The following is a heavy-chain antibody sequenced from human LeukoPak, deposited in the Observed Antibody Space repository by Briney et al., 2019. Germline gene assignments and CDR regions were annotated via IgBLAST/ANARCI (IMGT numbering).Heavy chain of an antibody. J-gene: IGHJ3*02. CDR2: MYTGGST. CDR1: GFMVSRNY. CDR3: ARRISGASYAFDI. V-gene: IGHV3-53*01. Sequence: GGSLRLSCAASGFMVSRNYMSWVRQAPGKGLEWVSVMYTGGSTYYADSVKGRFTISRDNSKNTLNLQMNSLRAEETALYYCARRISGASYAFDIWGQGTMVTVSS.